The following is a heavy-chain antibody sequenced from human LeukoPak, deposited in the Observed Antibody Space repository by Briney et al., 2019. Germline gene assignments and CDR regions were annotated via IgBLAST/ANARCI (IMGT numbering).Heavy chain of an antibody. CDR1: GFTLSSYG. J-gene: IGHJ3*02. D-gene: IGHD3-22*01. CDR3: AREVYDSSGYQPKLYAFDI. V-gene: IGHV3-33*01. Sequence: PGRSLRLSCAASGFTLSSYGMHWVRQAPGKGLEWVAVIWYDGSNKYYADSVKGRFTISRDNSKNTLYLQMNSLRAEDTAVYYCAREVYDSSGYQPKLYAFDIWGQGTMVTVSS. CDR2: IWYDGSNK.